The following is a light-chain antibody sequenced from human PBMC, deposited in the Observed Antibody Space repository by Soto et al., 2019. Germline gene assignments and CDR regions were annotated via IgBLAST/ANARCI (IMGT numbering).Light chain of an antibody. J-gene: IGKJ1*01. CDR3: QQYNGYSRT. V-gene: IGKV1-5*01. CDR1: QSIGDS. Sequence: GDRVTITCRASQSIGDSLAWYQQKPGKAPYLLISDVSSLERGVPSRFSGSGSGTEFTLNISSMQPDDFATFYCQQYNGYSRTFCQEIKV. CDR2: DVS.